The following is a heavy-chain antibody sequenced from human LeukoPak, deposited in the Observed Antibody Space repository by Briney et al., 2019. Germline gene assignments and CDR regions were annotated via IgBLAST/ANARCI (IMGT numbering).Heavy chain of an antibody. D-gene: IGHD6-19*01. Sequence: PGGSLRLSCAASGFTFSSYGMHWVRQAPGKGLEWVAVISNDGSNKYYADSVKGRFTISRDTSKNTLYLQMNSLRAEDTAVYYCARETPDSSGWDWGQGTLVTVSS. CDR3: ARETPDSSGWD. CDR1: GFTFSSYG. V-gene: IGHV3-30*03. CDR2: ISNDGSNK. J-gene: IGHJ4*02.